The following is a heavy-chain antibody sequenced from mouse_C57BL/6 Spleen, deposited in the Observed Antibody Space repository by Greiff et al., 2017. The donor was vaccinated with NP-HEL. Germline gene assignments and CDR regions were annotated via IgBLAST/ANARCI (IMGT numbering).Heavy chain of an antibody. CDR3: ARGGGYWYFDV. J-gene: IGHJ1*03. V-gene: IGHV1-26*01. CDR1: GYTFTDYY. Sequence: VQLQQSGPELVKPGASVKISCKASGYTFTDYYMNWVKQSHGKSLEWIGDINPNNGGTSYNQKFKGKATLTVDKSSSTAYMELRSLTSVDSAVCYCARGGGYWYFDVWGTGATVTVSS. CDR2: INPNNGGT.